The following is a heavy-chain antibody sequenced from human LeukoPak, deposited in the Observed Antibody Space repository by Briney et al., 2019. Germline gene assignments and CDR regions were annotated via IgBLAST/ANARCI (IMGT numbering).Heavy chain of an antibody. D-gene: IGHD6-13*01. J-gene: IGHJ4*02. V-gene: IGHV3-30*18. CDR2: VSYDGTTK. CDR1: GFTFSIYG. CDR3: AKDRPLGSSWSHFDY. Sequence: PGGSLRLSCAASGFTFSIYGMHWVRQAPGKGLEWVAVVSYDGTTKYYADSVKGRFTISRDNSKNTLYLQMNSLRAEDTAVYYCAKDRPLGSSWSHFDYWGQGTLVTVSS.